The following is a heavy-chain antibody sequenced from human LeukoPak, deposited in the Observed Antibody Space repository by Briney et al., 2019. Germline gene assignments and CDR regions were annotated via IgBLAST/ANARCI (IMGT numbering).Heavy chain of an antibody. Sequence: PGGSLRLSCAASGFTFTNYGMHWVRQAPGKGLQWLALIWHDGSKTYYADSVKGRFIISRDNSKDTLYLQMDSLRTEDTAVYYCAREEGRSPRSSSGYWSQGTLVAVSS. CDR3: AREEGRSPRSSSGY. CDR1: GFTFTNYG. CDR2: IWHDGSKT. J-gene: IGHJ4*02. D-gene: IGHD6-6*01. V-gene: IGHV3-33*01.